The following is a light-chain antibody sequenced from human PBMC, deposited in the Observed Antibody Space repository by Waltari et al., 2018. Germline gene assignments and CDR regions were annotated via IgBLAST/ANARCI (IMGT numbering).Light chain of an antibody. J-gene: IGLJ1*01. CDR1: SSNIERNS. Sequence: QSVVTQPPSASGAPGPRVTIYCYGGSSNIERNSGNWFQQVPGTAPKLVIYGNNQRPSGVRDRISASKSGTSAYLVISGLQSEDEADYYCATWDDSLNGYVFGTGTKVTVL. CDR3: ATWDDSLNGYV. V-gene: IGLV1-44*01. CDR2: GNN.